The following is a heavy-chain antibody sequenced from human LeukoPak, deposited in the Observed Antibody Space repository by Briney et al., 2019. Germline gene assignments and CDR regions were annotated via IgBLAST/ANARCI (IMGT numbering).Heavy chain of an antibody. CDR1: GYSFIDYY. Sequence: ASVKVSCKASGYSFIDYYIHWVRQAPGQGLEWMGWIDCNSGGTNYAQNFQGRVTMTRDTSISTAYMELSRLGSDDTAVYYCAKIQRYCGGDCYFPIDYWGQGTLVTVSS. J-gene: IGHJ4*02. D-gene: IGHD2-21*02. V-gene: IGHV1-2*02. CDR2: IDCNSGGT. CDR3: AKIQRYCGGDCYFPIDY.